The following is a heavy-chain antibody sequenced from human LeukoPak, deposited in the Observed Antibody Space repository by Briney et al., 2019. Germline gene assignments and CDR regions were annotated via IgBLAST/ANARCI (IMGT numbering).Heavy chain of an antibody. J-gene: IGHJ6*02. D-gene: IGHD5-18*01. CDR3: ARDYDSYGSHYYYYGMDV. V-gene: IGHV3-21*01. CDR1: GFTFSSYS. CDR2: ISSSSSYI. Sequence: GGSLRLSCAASGFTFSSYSMTWVRQAPGKGLEWVSSISSSSSYIYYADSVKGRFTISRDNAKNSLYLQMNSLRAEDTAVYYCARDYDSYGSHYYYYGMDVWGQGTTVTVSS.